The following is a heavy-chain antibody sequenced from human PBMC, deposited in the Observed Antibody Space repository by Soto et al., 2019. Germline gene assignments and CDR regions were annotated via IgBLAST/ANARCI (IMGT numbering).Heavy chain of an antibody. CDR1: GFTFSSYW. CDR2: IKQDGSEK. D-gene: IGHD6-19*01. V-gene: IGHV3-7*01. J-gene: IGHJ4*02. CDR3: ARYGIPSSSGWYN. Sequence: TGGSLRLSCAASGFTFSSYWMSWVRQAPGKGLEWVANIKQDGSEKYYVDSVKGRFTISRDNAKNSLYLQMNSLRAEDTAVYYCARYGIPSSSGWYNWGQGTLVTVSS.